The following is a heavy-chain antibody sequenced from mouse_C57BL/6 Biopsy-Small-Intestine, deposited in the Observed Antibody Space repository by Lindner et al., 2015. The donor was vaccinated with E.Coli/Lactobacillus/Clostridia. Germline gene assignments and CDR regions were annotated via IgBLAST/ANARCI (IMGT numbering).Heavy chain of an antibody. J-gene: IGHJ2*01. CDR1: GYSFTNYW. Sequence: VQLQESGPDLVKPGASVKLFCKASGYSFTNYWIHWVKQRPGQGLEWIGYINPSSNYTKYNQTFKGKATLTADKSSSTAYMQLSSLTFEDSAVYFCARERLRRPFDYWGQGTTLTVSS. CDR2: INPSSNYT. V-gene: IGHV1-7*01. D-gene: IGHD2-4*01. CDR3: ARERLRRPFDY.